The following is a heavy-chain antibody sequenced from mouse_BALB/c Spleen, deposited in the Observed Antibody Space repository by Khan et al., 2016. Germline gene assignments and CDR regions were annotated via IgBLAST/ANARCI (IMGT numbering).Heavy chain of an antibody. CDR3: ARTNRQGYFDC. V-gene: IGHV1-9*01. J-gene: IGHJ2*01. CDR2: ILPGSGST. D-gene: IGHD3-2*01. CDR1: GYTFSSYW. Sequence: QVQLQQSGAELMKPGASVKISCKATGYTFSSYWIEWVKQRPGHGLEWIGEILPGSGSTNYNEKFRGKATFTADTSSNTAYMQLSNLTSEDSAVPYCARTNRQGYFDCWGQGTNNTVS.